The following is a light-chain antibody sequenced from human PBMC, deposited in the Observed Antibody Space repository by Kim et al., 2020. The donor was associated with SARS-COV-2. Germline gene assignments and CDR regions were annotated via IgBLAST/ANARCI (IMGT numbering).Light chain of an antibody. V-gene: IGLV2-8*01. Sequence: QSVPISCTGTRSDVGGYNFVSWHQQHPGKAPNLIIYDVNKRPSGVPNRFSGSKSGNTASLTVSGLQAEDEADYYCSSYAGTNNFYVFGTGTKVTVL. J-gene: IGLJ1*01. CDR3: SSYAGTNNFYV. CDR2: DVN. CDR1: RSDVGGYNF.